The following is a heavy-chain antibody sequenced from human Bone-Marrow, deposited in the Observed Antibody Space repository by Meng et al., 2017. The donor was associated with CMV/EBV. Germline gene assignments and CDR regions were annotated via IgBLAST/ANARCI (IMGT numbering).Heavy chain of an antibody. CDR2: IRSKAYGGTT. D-gene: IGHD3-16*01. CDR3: ARDRTEYVDV. V-gene: IGHV3-49*04. Sequence: GGSLRLSCTASGFTFGDYAMSWVRQAPGKGLEWVGFIRSKAYGGTTEYAASVKGRFTISRDDSKSIAYLQMNSLKTEDTAVYYCARDRTEYVDVWGQETTVTVSS. J-gene: IGHJ6*02. CDR1: GFTFGDYA.